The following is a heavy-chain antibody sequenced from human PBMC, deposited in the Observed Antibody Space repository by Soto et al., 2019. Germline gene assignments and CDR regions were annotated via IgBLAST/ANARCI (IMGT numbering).Heavy chain of an antibody. CDR1: GFTFSNAW. Sequence: EVQLVESGGGLVKPGGSLRLSCAASGFTFSNAWMSWVRQAPGKGLEWVGRIKSKTDGGTTDYAAPVKGRFTISRDDSKNTLYLQMNSLKTEDTAVYYCTTVYYYDSSGYYRYFDYWGQGTLVTVS. J-gene: IGHJ4*02. V-gene: IGHV3-15*01. CDR3: TTVYYYDSSGYYRYFDY. D-gene: IGHD3-22*01. CDR2: IKSKTDGGTT.